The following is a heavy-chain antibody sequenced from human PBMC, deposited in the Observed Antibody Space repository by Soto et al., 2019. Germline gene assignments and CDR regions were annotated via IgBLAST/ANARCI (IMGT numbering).Heavy chain of an antibody. J-gene: IGHJ4*02. V-gene: IGHV3-33*01. CDR3: ARGGSYYYGSGSYYNKLDY. Sequence: GGSLRLSCAASGFTFSSYGMHWVRQAPGKGLEWVAVIWYDGSNKYYADSVKGRFTISRDNSKNTLYLQMNSLRAEDTAVYYCARGGSYYYGSGSYYNKLDYWGQGTLVTVSS. CDR2: IWYDGSNK. D-gene: IGHD3-10*01. CDR1: GFTFSSYG.